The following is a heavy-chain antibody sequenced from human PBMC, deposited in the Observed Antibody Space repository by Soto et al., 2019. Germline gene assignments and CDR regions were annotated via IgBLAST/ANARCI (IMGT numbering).Heavy chain of an antibody. D-gene: IGHD3-22*01. J-gene: IGHJ4*02. Sequence: PGESLKISCKGSGYSFTSYWISWVRQMPGKGLEWMGRIDPSDSYTNYSPSFQGHVTISADKSISTAYLQWSSLKASDTAMYYCASSPHDSSDWGSYWGQGTLVTVSS. CDR2: IDPSDSYT. CDR1: GYSFTSYW. CDR3: ASSPHDSSDWGSY. V-gene: IGHV5-10-1*01.